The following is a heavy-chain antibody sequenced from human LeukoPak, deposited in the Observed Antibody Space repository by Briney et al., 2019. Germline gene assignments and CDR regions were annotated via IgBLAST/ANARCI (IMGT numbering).Heavy chain of an antibody. Sequence: SETLSLTCAVYGGSFSGYYWSWIRQPPGKGLEWIGEINHSGSTNYSPSLKSRVTISVDTSKNQFSLKLSSVTAADTAVYYCARSSDVVPAAMYFDYWGQGTLVTVSS. V-gene: IGHV4-34*01. D-gene: IGHD2-2*01. CDR2: INHSGST. J-gene: IGHJ4*02. CDR3: ARSSDVVPAAMYFDY. CDR1: GGSFSGYY.